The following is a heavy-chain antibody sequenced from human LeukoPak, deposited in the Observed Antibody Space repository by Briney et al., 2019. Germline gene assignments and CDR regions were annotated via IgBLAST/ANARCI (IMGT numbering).Heavy chain of an antibody. V-gene: IGHV3-30*02. CDR3: AKAEYGSGSYYHY. D-gene: IGHD3-10*01. CDR1: GFTFSSYG. J-gene: IGHJ4*02. CDR2: IRYDGSNK. Sequence: PGGSLRLSCAASGFTFSSYGMHWVRQAPDKGLEWVAFIRYDGSNKYYADSVKGRFTISRDNSKNTLYLQMNSLRAEDTAVYYCAKAEYGSGSYYHYWGQGTMVTVSS.